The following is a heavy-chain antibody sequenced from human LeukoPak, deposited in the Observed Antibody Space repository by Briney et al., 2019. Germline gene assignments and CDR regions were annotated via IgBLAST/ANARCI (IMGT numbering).Heavy chain of an antibody. Sequence: GGSLRLSCAASGFTFSDYSMNWVRQAPGKGLEWVASVNTVSSYIYYADSMRGRFTISRDNAKNSLFLQMNSLRAEDTAVYYCARDQPYFYDSSGYYPRYYYHMDVWGKGTTVTVSS. CDR3: ARDQPYFYDSSGYYPRYYYHMDV. CDR2: VNTVSSYI. V-gene: IGHV3-21*01. D-gene: IGHD3-22*01. J-gene: IGHJ6*03. CDR1: GFTFSDYS.